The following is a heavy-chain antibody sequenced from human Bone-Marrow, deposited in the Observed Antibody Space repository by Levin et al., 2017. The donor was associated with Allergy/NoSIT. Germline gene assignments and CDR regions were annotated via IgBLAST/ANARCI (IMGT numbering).Heavy chain of an antibody. J-gene: IGHJ4*02. D-gene: IGHD2-21*02. Sequence: TGGSLRLSCAASGFTFSDSHMNWVRQAPGKGLEWVSFINHDATFIKYADSLKGRFTISRDNAKNSLYLQLNSLKAEDTAVYYCARDLSHSDRAFDYWGQGTLVTVSS. CDR1: GFTFSDSH. CDR3: ARDLSHSDRAFDY. V-gene: IGHV3-21*06. CDR2: INHDATFI.